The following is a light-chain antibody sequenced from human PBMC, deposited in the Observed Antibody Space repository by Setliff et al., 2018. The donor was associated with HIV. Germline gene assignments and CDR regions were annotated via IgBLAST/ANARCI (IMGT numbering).Light chain of an antibody. J-gene: IGLJ2*01. CDR3: SAYTTSSTVL. CDR1: SSDIGAYKY. Sequence: LTQPASVSGSPGQSITISCTGTSSDIGAYKYVSWYQQHPDKAPKLLIYDVNTRPSGISGRFSGSKSGNTASLTISGLQAEDEADYYYSAYTTSSTVLFGGGTKVTVL. V-gene: IGLV2-14*03. CDR2: DVN.